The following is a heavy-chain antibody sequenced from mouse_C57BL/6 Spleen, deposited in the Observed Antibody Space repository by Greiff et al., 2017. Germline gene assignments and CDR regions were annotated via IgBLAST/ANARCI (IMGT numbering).Heavy chain of an antibody. Sequence: EVQRVESGEGLVKPGGSLKLSCAASGFTFSSSAMSWVRQTPEKRLEWVAYISSGGDYIYYADTVKGRFTLSRDNARNTLYLQMSSLKSEDTAMXYCTRDGTVGFDYWGQGTTLTVSS. CDR3: TRDGTVGFDY. V-gene: IGHV5-9-1*02. CDR2: ISSGGDYI. CDR1: GFTFSSSA. D-gene: IGHD1-1*01. J-gene: IGHJ2*01.